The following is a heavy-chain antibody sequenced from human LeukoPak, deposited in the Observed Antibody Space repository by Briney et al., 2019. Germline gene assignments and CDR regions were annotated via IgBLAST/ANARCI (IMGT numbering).Heavy chain of an antibody. CDR1: GFTFDDYG. D-gene: IGHD6-19*01. J-gene: IGHJ4*02. CDR3: ASTPGIAVAGSFDY. Sequence: GGSLRLSCAVSGFTFDDYGMSWVRQAPGKGLEWVSGINWNGGSTGYADSVKGRFTISRDNAKNSLYLQMNSLRAEDTALYYCASTPGIAVAGSFDYWGQGTLVTVSS. CDR2: INWNGGST. V-gene: IGHV3-20*04.